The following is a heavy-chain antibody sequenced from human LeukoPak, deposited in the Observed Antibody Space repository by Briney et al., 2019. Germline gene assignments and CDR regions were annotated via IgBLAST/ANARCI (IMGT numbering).Heavy chain of an antibody. CDR2: ISDSGTT. CDR3: ARRTPWLVSGTFDC. J-gene: IGHJ4*02. D-gene: IGHD6-19*01. CDR1: GASVTDGAYH. Sequence: SETQSLTCTVSGASVTDGAYHWGWIRQHPGKGLEWIGYISDSGTTYYSPSLKSRVTISQDTSKNQFSLQLRSVTAADTAVYYCARRTPWLVSGTFDCWGQGTLVTVSS. V-gene: IGHV4-31*03.